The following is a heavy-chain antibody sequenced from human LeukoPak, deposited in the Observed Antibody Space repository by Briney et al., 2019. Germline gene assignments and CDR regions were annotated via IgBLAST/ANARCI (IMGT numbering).Heavy chain of an antibody. CDR1: GYTFTSYG. Sequence: DSVKVSCKASGYTFTSYGISWVRQAPGQGLEWVVWSSAYNGNTNYAQKLQGRVTMTTNTSTSTAYMELRSLRSDDTAVYYCARTENSYYGMDVWGQGTTVTVSS. V-gene: IGHV1-18*01. J-gene: IGHJ6*02. CDR3: ARTENSYYGMDV. CDR2: SSAYNGNT. D-gene: IGHD1-14*01.